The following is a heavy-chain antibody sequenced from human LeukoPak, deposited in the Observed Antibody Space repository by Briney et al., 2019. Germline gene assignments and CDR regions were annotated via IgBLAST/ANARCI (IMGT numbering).Heavy chain of an antibody. CDR1: GFTVSSNY. D-gene: IGHD3-10*01. Sequence: GGSLRLSCAASGFTVSSNYMSWVRQAPGKGLEWVSVIYSGGSTYYADSVKGRFTISRDNSKNTLYLQMNSLRAEDTAVYYCARGNLWFGASYYYGMDVWGQGTTVTVSS. V-gene: IGHV3-53*05. CDR2: IYSGGST. J-gene: IGHJ6*02. CDR3: ARGNLWFGASYYYGMDV.